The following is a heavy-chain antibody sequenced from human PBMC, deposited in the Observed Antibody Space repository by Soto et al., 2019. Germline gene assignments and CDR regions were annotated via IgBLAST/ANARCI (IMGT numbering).Heavy chain of an antibody. CDR1: GGSISSGDYY. D-gene: IGHD2-15*01. J-gene: IGHJ5*02. CDR2: IYYRGST. Sequence: VSGGSISSGDYYWGWIRQPPGKGLELIGYIYYRGSTYYNPSLKSRVTISVDTSKNQFSLKLSSVTAADTAVYYCARGLVGVAAGRNWFDPWGPGTLVTVFS. CDR3: ARGLVGVAAGRNWFDP. V-gene: IGHV4-30-4*01.